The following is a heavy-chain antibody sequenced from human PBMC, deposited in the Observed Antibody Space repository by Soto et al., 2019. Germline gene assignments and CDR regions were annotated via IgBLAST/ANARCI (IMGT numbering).Heavy chain of an antibody. Sequence: GASVKVSCKASGYIFTSYDIHWVRQAPGQRLEWMGRINAANGNTKYSQRFQGRVAITRDASANTAYMDLSSLGSDDAAVYYCATAIADACFDYWGQGTQVTVSS. CDR3: ATAIADACFDY. CDR2: INAANGNT. V-gene: IGHV1-3*01. D-gene: IGHD6-13*01. CDR1: GYIFTSYD. J-gene: IGHJ4*02.